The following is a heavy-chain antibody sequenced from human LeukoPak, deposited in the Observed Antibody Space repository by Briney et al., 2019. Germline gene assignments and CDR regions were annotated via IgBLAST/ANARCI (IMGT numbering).Heavy chain of an antibody. CDR2: ISAYNGNT. V-gene: IGHV1-18*04. D-gene: IGHD5-18*01. Sequence: GASVKVSCKASGYTFTSYGISWVRQAPGQGLEWMGWISAYNGNTNYAQKLQGRVTMTTDTSTSTAYMELRSLRSDDTAVYYCARDTMDTAMDDALDIWGQGTMVTVSS. J-gene: IGHJ3*02. CDR1: GYTFTSYG. CDR3: ARDTMDTAMDDALDI.